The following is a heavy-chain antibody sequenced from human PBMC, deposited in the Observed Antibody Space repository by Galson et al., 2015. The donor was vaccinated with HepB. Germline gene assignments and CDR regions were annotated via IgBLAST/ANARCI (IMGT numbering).Heavy chain of an antibody. CDR2: ISAANGYT. CDR3: ATGPSIVGAAFEQ. Sequence: SVKVSCKGSGYRSANFDYTWVRQAPGQGLEWLGWISAANGYTRHAERLQGRVTMTTDTSTNTAFMELRSLTSDDTAVYYCATGPSIVGAAFEQWGQGTLVIVSS. D-gene: IGHD1-26*01. V-gene: IGHV1-18*04. J-gene: IGHJ4*02. CDR1: GYRSANFD.